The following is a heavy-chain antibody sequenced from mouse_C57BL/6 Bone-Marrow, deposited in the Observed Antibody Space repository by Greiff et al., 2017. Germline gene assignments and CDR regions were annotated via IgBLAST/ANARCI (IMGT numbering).Heavy chain of an antibody. D-gene: IGHD1-1*01. V-gene: IGHV5-9-1*02. CDR1: GFTFSSYA. CDR2: ISSGGDYI. Sequence: EVMLVESGEGLVKPGGSLKLSCAASGFTFSSYAMSWVRQTPEKRLEWVAYISSGGDYIYYADTVKGRFTISRDNARNTLYLQMSSLTSEDTAMYYCTRTLLRRRDYAMDDWGQGTSVTVSS. CDR3: TRTLLRRRDYAMDD. J-gene: IGHJ4*01.